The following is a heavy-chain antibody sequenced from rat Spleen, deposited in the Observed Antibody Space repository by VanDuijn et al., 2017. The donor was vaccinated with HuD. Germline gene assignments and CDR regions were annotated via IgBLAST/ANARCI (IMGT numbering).Heavy chain of an antibody. CDR1: GFTFSNYY. CDR3: ARTEIQLDYFDY. D-gene: IGHD1-5*01. J-gene: IGHJ2*01. Sequence: EVQLVESGGGLVQPGRSMKLSCAASGFTFSNYYMAWVRQAPTKGLEWVASISYEGDITYYRDSVKGRFTISRDNAKSTLYLQMDSLRSEDTATYYCARTEIQLDYFDYWGQGVMVTVSS. CDR2: ISYEGDIT. V-gene: IGHV5-25*01.